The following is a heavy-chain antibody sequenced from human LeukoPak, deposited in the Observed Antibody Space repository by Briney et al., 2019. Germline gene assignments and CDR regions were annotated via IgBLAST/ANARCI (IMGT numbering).Heavy chain of an antibody. V-gene: IGHV3-23*01. J-gene: IGHJ4*02. Sequence: PGGSLRLSCAASGFTLSSYAMSWVRQAPGKGLEWVSVISGSGGSTYYADSVKGRFTISRDSSKNTLYLQMNSLRAEDTAVYYCARDLRYIDYWGQGTLVIVSS. CDR2: ISGSGGST. CDR3: ARDLRYIDY. CDR1: GFTLSSYA.